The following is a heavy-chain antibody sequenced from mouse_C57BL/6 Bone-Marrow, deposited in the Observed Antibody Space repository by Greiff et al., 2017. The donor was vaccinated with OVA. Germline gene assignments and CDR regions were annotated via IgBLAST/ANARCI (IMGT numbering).Heavy chain of an antibody. Sequence: QVQLQQPGAELVMPGASVKLSCKASGYTFTSYWMHWVKQRPGQGLEWIGEIDPSDSYTNYNQKVKGKSTLTVDKASSTSYMQLSILTSADSAVYYWASLFITAVVAPWYFDVWGTGTTVTVSS. V-gene: IGHV1-69*01. CDR2: IDPSDSYT. J-gene: IGHJ1*03. CDR1: GYTFTSYW. CDR3: ASLFITAVVAPWYFDV. D-gene: IGHD1-1*01.